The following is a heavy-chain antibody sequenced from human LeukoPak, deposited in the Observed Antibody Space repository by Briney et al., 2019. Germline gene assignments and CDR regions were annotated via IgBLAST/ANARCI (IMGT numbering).Heavy chain of an antibody. D-gene: IGHD1-1*01. CDR3: ARVKGTYFDY. CDR1: GFPLSSYS. J-gene: IGHJ4*02. CDR2: ISASGANI. Sequence: GGSLRLSCTVSGFPLSSYSRNWFRQAPGKGLEWVAYISASGANIYYVDSVMGRFTVSRDNPQSSLFLQRNSPRAEDTAVYYCARVKGTYFDYWGQGALVTVSS. V-gene: IGHV3-48*01.